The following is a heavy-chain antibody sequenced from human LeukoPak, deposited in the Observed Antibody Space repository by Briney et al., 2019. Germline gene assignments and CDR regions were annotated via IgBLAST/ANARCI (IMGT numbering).Heavy chain of an antibody. D-gene: IGHD3-3*02. J-gene: IGHJ4*02. CDR1: GYTFTSYH. CDR2: INPSGGTT. Sequence: ASVKVSCKASGYTFTSYHMHWVRQAPGQGLEWMGIINPSGGTTNYAQKFRGRVTMTRDMSTSTVYMELSSLRSEDTAVYYCAREIRTSLDFWGQGTLVTVSS. V-gene: IGHV1-46*01. CDR3: AREIRTSLDF.